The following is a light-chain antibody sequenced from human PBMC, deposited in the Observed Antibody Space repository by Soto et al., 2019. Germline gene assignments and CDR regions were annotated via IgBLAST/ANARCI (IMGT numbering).Light chain of an antibody. CDR1: SGYSNYK. Sequence: QSVLTQPPSASASLGASVTLTCTLSSGYSNYKVDWYQQRPGKGPRFVMRVGTGGSVGSKGDGIPDRFSVLGSGLNRYLTIKNIQEEDESDYHCGADHGSGSNFVVFGGGTKVTVL. V-gene: IGLV9-49*01. CDR3: GADHGSGSNFVV. J-gene: IGLJ2*01. CDR2: VGTGGSVG.